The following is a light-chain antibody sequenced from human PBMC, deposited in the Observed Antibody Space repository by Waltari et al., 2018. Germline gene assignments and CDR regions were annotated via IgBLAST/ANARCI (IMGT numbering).Light chain of an antibody. J-gene: IGLJ2*01. CDR1: SSDVGGYNY. CDR3: CSYAGSYNLV. Sequence: QSALTQPRSVSGSPGQSVTISCTGTSSDVGGYNYVSWYQQHPGKAPKFMVYDVSERPPGVPVRVSGSKSGNTASLTISGLQAEDEADYYCCSYAGSYNLVFGGGTKLTVL. CDR2: DVS. V-gene: IGLV2-11*01.